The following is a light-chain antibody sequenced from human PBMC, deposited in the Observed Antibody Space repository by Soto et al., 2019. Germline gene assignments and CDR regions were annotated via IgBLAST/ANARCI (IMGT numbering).Light chain of an antibody. CDR3: PQRSNWPLT. Sequence: EIVLTQSPATLSLSPGERATLSCRATESLSSYLAWYQQKPGQAPRLLIYDASNRATGIPARFSGSGSRTDFTLTISSLEPEDFAIYYCPQRSNWPLTFGHGTKGDIK. J-gene: IGKJ1*01. CDR1: ESLSSY. V-gene: IGKV3-11*01. CDR2: DAS.